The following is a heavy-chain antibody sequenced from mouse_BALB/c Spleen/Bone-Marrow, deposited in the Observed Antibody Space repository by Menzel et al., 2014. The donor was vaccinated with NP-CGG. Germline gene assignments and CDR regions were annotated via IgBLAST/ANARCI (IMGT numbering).Heavy chain of an antibody. V-gene: IGHV5-6-3*01. CDR3: ARVYGWYFDV. Sequence: EVKLMESGGGLVQPGGSLKLSCVASGFTFSSYGMSWVRQTPDKRLELVATINNNGGSTYYPDSVKGQFTISRDNAKNTVYLQMSSLKSEDTAMYYCARVYGWYFDVWGAGTTVTVSS. D-gene: IGHD1-1*01. J-gene: IGHJ1*01. CDR2: INNNGGST. CDR1: GFTFSSYG.